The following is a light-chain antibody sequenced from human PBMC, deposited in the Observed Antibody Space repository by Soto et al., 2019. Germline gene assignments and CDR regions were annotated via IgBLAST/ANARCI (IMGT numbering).Light chain of an antibody. CDR2: AAS. CDR3: QQSYTTPRAT. CDR1: QSVSRY. V-gene: IGKV1-39*01. Sequence: DIELTQSPSSLSASVGDRVTITCRASQSVSRYLNWYQHKPGKAPNLLIFAASSLQSGVPSRFSGSGSGTDFTLTISSLQPEDFATYYCQQSYTTPRATFGQGTRLENK. J-gene: IGKJ5*01.